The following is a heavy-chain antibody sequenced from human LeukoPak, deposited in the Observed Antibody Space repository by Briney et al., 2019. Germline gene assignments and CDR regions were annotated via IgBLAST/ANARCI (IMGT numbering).Heavy chain of an antibody. V-gene: IGHV3-7*03. D-gene: IGHD2-2*01. CDR3: ARIRQGYCSTTSCYYFDY. Sequence: GGSLRLSCAASGFTFSSYWMSWVRQAPGKGLEWVANIKQGGSEKYYVDSVKGRFTISRDNAKNSLFLQMNSLRAEDTAVYYCARIRQGYCSTTSCYYFDYWGQGTLVTVSS. CDR1: GFTFSSYW. CDR2: IKQGGSEK. J-gene: IGHJ4*02.